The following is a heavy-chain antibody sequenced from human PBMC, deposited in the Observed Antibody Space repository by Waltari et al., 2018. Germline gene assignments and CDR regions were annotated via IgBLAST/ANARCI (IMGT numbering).Heavy chain of an antibody. CDR2: ISSTGDKT. D-gene: IGHD3-10*01. CDR3: AKGGGADFDF. V-gene: IGHV3-23*01. J-gene: IGHJ4*02. CDR1: GFSFSSYA. Sequence: EVQLLEAGGGLVQPGGSLRLSCEASGFSFSSYAMSWVRQAPGKGLEWFSSISSTGDKTYFADSVKGRFTISRDNSKNTQFLQMDSLRADDTAVYYCAKGGGADFDFWGQGTLVTVSS.